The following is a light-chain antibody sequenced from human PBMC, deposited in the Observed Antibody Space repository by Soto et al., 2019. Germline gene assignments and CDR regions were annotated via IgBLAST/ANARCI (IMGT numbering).Light chain of an antibody. J-gene: IGLJ1*01. CDR1: SGDVGGYNF. Sequence: QSALTQPPSASGSLGQSVTISCTGTSGDVGGYNFVSWYQQHPGKAPKLMIFEVSQRPSGVPDRFSGSKSGNTASLTVSELQAEDEADYYCDSYAVSQNYVFGTGTKLTVL. CDR2: EVS. CDR3: DSYAVSQNYV. V-gene: IGLV2-8*01.